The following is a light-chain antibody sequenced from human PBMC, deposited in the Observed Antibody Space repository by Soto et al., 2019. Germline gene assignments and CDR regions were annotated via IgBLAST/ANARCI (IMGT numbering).Light chain of an antibody. J-gene: IGLJ1*01. Sequence: QSVLTQPASVSGSPGQSITISCTGTSSNVGSYKLVSWYQQHPGKAPKLMIFEVNKRPSGVSNRFSGSKSGNTASLTISGLKVEEEADYYCCSSGGSPTYVFGTGTRSPS. CDR2: EVN. CDR1: SSNVGSYKL. CDR3: CSSGGSPTYV. V-gene: IGLV2-23*02.